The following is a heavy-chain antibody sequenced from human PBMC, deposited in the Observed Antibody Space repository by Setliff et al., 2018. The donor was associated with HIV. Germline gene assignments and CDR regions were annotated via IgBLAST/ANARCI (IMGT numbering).Heavy chain of an antibody. Sequence: VASVKVSCKASGGTFSSYAISWVRQAPGQGLEWMGGIIPIFGTANYAQKFQGRVTITADESTSTAYMELSSLRSEDTAVYYCARSRSSGYCCDYWGQGTLVTVSS. CDR3: ARSRSSGYCCDY. J-gene: IGHJ4*02. V-gene: IGHV1-69*13. D-gene: IGHD3-22*01. CDR1: GGTFSSYA. CDR2: IIPIFGTA.